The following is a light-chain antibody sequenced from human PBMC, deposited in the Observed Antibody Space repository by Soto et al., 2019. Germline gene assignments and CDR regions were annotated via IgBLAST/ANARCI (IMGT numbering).Light chain of an antibody. Sequence: SYELTQPPSVSVAPGQTARITCGGDNIGIKSVHWYQQKPGQAPVVVVYDDDDRPTGVPERFSGSNSGNTATLTISRVEAGDEADYYCQVWDSRSGLFVIFGGGTQLTVL. CDR1: NIGIKS. J-gene: IGLJ2*01. CDR2: DDD. V-gene: IGLV3-21*02. CDR3: QVWDSRSGLFVI.